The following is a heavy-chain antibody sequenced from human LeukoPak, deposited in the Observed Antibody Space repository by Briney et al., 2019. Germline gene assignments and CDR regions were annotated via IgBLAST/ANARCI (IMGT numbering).Heavy chain of an antibody. Sequence: ASVKVSCKASGYTFTSYAMHWVRQAPGQRLEWTGWINAGNGNTKYSQKFQGRVTITRDTSASTAYMELSSLRSEDTAVYYCARDLWHDSGSYSDYWGQGTLVTVSS. CDR3: ARDLWHDSGSYSDY. CDR1: GYTFTSYA. D-gene: IGHD1-26*01. V-gene: IGHV1-3*01. CDR2: INAGNGNT. J-gene: IGHJ4*02.